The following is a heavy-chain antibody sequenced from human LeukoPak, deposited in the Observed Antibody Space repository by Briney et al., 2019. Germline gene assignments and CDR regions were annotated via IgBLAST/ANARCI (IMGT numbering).Heavy chain of an antibody. CDR2: AYTSGST. CDR3: ARDRLTPGSIAVTPGVFDY. V-gene: IGHV4-61*02. D-gene: IGHD6-19*01. Sequence: SETLSLTCTVSGGSISSGNYYWSWIRQPAGKGLEWIGRAYTSGSTNYNPSLKSRVTISVDTSKNQFSLKLSSVTAADTAVYYCARDRLTPGSIAVTPGVFDYWGQGTLVTVSS. J-gene: IGHJ4*02. CDR1: GGSISSGNYY.